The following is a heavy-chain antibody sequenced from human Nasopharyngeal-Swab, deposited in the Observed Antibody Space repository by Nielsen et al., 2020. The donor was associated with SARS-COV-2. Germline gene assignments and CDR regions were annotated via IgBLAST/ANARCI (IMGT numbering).Heavy chain of an antibody. Sequence: ASVKVSCKAFGYTFTSYDINWVRQATGQGLEWMGWMNPNSGNTGYAQKFQGRVTMTRNTSISTAYMELSSLRSEDTAVYYCARGPSVTIFGVVYYYYYGMDVWGQGTTVTVSS. J-gene: IGHJ6*02. D-gene: IGHD3-3*01. CDR2: MNPNSGNT. CDR1: GYTFTSYD. CDR3: ARGPSVTIFGVVYYYYYGMDV. V-gene: IGHV1-8*01.